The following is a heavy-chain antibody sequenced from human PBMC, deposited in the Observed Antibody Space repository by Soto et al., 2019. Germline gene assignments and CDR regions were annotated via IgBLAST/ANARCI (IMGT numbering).Heavy chain of an antibody. CDR3: ARVKGGYCTNSVCYSATHVYDY. Sequence: SETLSITCASYGGSFSGYYWSLIRQPPGKGLEWIGEINHSGSTNYNPSLKSRVTISVDTSKNQFSLKLSSVTAADTAVYYCARVKGGYCTNSVCYSATHVYDYWGQGTLVTVSS. CDR1: GGSFSGYY. J-gene: IGHJ4*02. V-gene: IGHV4-34*01. D-gene: IGHD2-8*01. CDR2: INHSGST.